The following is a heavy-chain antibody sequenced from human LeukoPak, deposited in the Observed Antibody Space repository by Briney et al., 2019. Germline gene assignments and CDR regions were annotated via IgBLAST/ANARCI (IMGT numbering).Heavy chain of an antibody. CDR2: IYYSGST. V-gene: IGHV4-34*01. D-gene: IGHD1-14*01. J-gene: IGHJ4*02. CDR3: ASIKPGMRGYFDY. Sequence: SETLSLTCAVYGGSFSGYYWSWIRQPPGKGLEWVGSIYYSGSTYYNPSLKSRVTISVDTSKNQFSLKLSSVTAADMAVYYCASIKPGMRGYFDYWGQGTLVTVSS. CDR1: GGSFSGYY.